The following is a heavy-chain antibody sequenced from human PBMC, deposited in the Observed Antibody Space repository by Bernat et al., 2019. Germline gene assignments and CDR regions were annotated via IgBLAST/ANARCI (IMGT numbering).Heavy chain of an antibody. CDR2: IYYSGST. J-gene: IGHJ4*02. Sequence: LQLQESGPGLVKPSETLSLTCTVSGCSISSSSYYCGWIRQPPGKGLEWIGSIYYSGSTYYNPSLKSRVTISVNTSKNQFSMKLSYVTAADTTVYYCERHPFDYWGQGTLVTVSS. CDR1: GCSISSSSYY. CDR3: ERHPFDY. V-gene: IGHV4-39*01.